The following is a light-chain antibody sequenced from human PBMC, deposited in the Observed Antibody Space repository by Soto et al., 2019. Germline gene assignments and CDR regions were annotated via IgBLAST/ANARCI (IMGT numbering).Light chain of an antibody. Sequence: EIVLTQSPGTLSLSPGVRATLSCRASQTVSNSYLAWYQQTPGQAPRLLIYSASKRATGIPDRFSGSESGTDFTLTISRLEPEDFAVYYWQQYASSPWTFGQGTKV. CDR2: SAS. J-gene: IGKJ1*01. CDR3: QQYASSPWT. V-gene: IGKV3-20*01. CDR1: QTVSNSY.